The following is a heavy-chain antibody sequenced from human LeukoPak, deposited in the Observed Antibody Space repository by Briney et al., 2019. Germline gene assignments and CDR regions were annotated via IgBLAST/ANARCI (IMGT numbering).Heavy chain of an antibody. Sequence: HSGRSLRLSCAASGFIFSSYWMHWVRQAPGKGLVWVSRINSDGSSTSYADSVKGRFTISRDNAKNTLYLQMNSLRAEDTAVYYCARRVVVPAAPYYFDYWGQGTLVTVSS. CDR2: INSDGSST. CDR3: ARRVVVPAAPYYFDY. D-gene: IGHD2-2*01. J-gene: IGHJ4*02. V-gene: IGHV3-74*01. CDR1: GFIFSSYW.